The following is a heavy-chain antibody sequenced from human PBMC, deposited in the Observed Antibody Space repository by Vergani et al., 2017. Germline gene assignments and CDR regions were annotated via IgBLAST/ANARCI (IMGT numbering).Heavy chain of an antibody. V-gene: IGHV4-59*01. J-gene: IGHJ6*02. CDR2: IYYSGST. CDR1: GGPISSYY. CDR3: ASSGSKLRNYVSYGMDV. D-gene: IGHD7-27*01. Sequence: QVQLQESGPGLVKPSETLSLTCTVSGGPISSYYWSWIRQPPGKGLEWIGYIYYSGSTNYNPSLKSRVTISVDTSKNQFSLKLSSVTAADTAVYYCASSGSKLRNYVSYGMDVWGQGTTVTVSS.